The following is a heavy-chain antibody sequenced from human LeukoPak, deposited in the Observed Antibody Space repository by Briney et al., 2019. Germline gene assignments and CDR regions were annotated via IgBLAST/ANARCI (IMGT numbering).Heavy chain of an antibody. CDR2: ISYDGSNK. J-gene: IGHJ6*04. CDR3: VRGWGSGSYYNYYYYGMDV. V-gene: IGHV3-30*03. D-gene: IGHD3-10*01. Sequence: GGSLRLSCAASGFTFSSYGMQWVRQARGKGLEWVAVISYDGSNKYYADSVKGRFTISRDNSKNTLYLQMNSLRAEDTAVYYCVRGWGSGSYYNYYYYGMDVWGKGTTVTVSS. CDR1: GFTFSSYG.